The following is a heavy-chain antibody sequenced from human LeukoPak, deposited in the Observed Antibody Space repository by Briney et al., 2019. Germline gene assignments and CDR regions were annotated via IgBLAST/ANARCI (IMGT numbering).Heavy chain of an antibody. D-gene: IGHD1-26*01. Sequence: SETLSLTCAVGGGSFSGFYWSWIRQPPGKGLEWIGEINHSGRTNYNPSLKSGVTISVDTSKNQFSLKLSSVTAADTAVYYCARGLYKIVGATTRSDDAFDIWGQGTMVTVSS. CDR1: GGSFSGFY. CDR2: INHSGRT. CDR3: ARGLYKIVGATTRSDDAFDI. J-gene: IGHJ3*02. V-gene: IGHV4-34*01.